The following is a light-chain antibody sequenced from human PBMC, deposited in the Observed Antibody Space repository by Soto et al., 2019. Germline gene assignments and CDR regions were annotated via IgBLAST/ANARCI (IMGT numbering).Light chain of an antibody. J-gene: IGKJ3*01. CDR3: QKYESDPFP. V-gene: IGKV1-27*01. CDR1: QGSSIY. CDR2: AAS. Sequence: DIQMTQSPSSLSASVGDRVTITCRASQGSSIYLGWYQEKPGKVPELLMYAASTLQSGVPPRFSGSRSGTYFTLTISSLQPEDFPTSYCQKYESDPFPFGPGTNVEIK.